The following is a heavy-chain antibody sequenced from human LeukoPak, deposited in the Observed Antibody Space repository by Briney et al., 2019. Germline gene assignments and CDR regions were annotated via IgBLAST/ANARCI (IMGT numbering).Heavy chain of an antibody. Sequence: GGSLRLSCAASGFSFSAYGMHWVRQAPGKGLEWVAMIWYDTSGQHYADSVKGRFTISRDTSKNTLYLQMNSLRAEDTAVYFCARDSLYDDNGYYHYFDYWGQGTLVTVSS. D-gene: IGHD3-22*01. CDR2: IWYDTSGQ. CDR1: GFSFSAYG. J-gene: IGHJ4*02. CDR3: ARDSLYDDNGYYHYFDY. V-gene: IGHV3-33*01.